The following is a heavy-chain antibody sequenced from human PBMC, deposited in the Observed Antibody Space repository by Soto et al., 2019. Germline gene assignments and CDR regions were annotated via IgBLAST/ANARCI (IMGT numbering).Heavy chain of an antibody. D-gene: IGHD3-10*01. V-gene: IGHV1-46*01. CDR3: ARDPPGAGVWSNSTWFDF. CDR1: GYTFTTYC. CDR2: INPSGGST. Sequence: QVQLVQSGAEVKEPGASVKVSCKASGYTFTTYCIHWVRQAPGQGLEWMGIINPSGGSTYYAQKFKGRVTITRDPSTSTVYMQLSSLRPEDTAVYYCARDPPGAGVWSNSTWFDFWGQGTLVTVSS. J-gene: IGHJ5*01.